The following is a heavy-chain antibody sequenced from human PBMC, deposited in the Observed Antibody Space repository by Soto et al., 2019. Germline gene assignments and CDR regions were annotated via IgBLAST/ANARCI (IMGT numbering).Heavy chain of an antibody. CDR1: GFTFNNYA. V-gene: IGHV3-23*01. D-gene: IGHD3-10*01. Sequence: EVQLLASGGGLVQPGGSLRLSCAASGFTFNNYAMTWVRQAPGKGLEWVSAISGGGDTTSYADSVKGRFTVSRDGSKNTLELQMSSLRAEDTALYYCAKGRGGSGSLTPRVDFWGQGTLGTVSS. CDR3: AKGRGGSGSLTPRVDF. J-gene: IGHJ4*02. CDR2: ISGGGDTT.